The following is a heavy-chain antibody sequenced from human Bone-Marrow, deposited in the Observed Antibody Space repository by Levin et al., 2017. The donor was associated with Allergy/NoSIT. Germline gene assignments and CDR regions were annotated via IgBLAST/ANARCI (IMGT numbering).Heavy chain of an antibody. J-gene: IGHJ4*02. V-gene: IGHV4-30-4*01. D-gene: IGHD3-9*01. CDR1: GGSIHSGDSY. CDR3: ARLSLTFYDILTGYYSPIGTFDY. CDR2: IYYSGST. Sequence: PSQTLSLPCNVSGGSIHSGDSYWRWIRQPPGKGLEWIGYIYYSGSTYYNPSLKSRITISIDTSKSQFSLQLSSVTAADTAVYYCARLSLTFYDILTGYYSPIGTFDYWGQGTLVTVSS.